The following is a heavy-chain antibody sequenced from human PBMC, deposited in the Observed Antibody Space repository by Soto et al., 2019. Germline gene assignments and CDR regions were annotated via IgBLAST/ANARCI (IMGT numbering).Heavy chain of an antibody. D-gene: IGHD3-10*01. CDR2: IDYSAAT. CDR3: QMVRGGLFTMDV. V-gene: IGHV4-4*02. Sequence: SETLSLTCAVSGGSINSNYWWSWVRQPPGKGLEWMGEIDYSAATRNNPSLKSRVTMSVDTSKNHFSLTLRSVTAADTAVYYCQMVRGGLFTMDVWGQGITVTVSS. CDR1: GGSINSNYW. J-gene: IGHJ6*02.